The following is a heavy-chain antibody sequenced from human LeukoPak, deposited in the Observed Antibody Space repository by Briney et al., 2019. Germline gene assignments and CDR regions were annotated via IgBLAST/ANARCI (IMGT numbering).Heavy chain of an antibody. V-gene: IGHV3-21*01. Sequence: GGSLRLSCAASGFTFSSYSMNWVRQAPGKGLEWVSSISSSSSYIYYADAVKGRFTISSDNANNSLYLQMNSLRAEDTAVSYCARMSIEAAGTFDYWGQGTLVTVSS. CDR3: ARMSIEAAGTFDY. CDR2: ISSSSSYI. J-gene: IGHJ4*02. D-gene: IGHD6-13*01. CDR1: GFTFSSYS.